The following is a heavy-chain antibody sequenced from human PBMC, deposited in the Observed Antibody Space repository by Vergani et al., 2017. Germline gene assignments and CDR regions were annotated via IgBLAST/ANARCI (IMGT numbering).Heavy chain of an antibody. CDR3: VKGQPVWYYDSTWGAFDI. J-gene: IGHJ3*02. D-gene: IGHD3-22*01. V-gene: IGHV3-64D*06. Sequence: EVQLVESGGGLVQPGGSLRLSCSASGFTFSSYAMHWVRQAPGKGLEYVSAISSNGCSTYYADSVKGRFTISRDKSKNTVYLQMSSLRAEDTAVYYCVKGQPVWYYDSTWGAFDIWGQGTMVTVSS. CDR1: GFTFSSYA. CDR2: ISSNGCST.